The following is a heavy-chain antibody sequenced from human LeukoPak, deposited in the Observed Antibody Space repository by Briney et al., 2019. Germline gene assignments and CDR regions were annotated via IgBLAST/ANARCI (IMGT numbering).Heavy chain of an antibody. CDR1: GFTFSSYG. CDR3: AKDSFRGGFS. D-gene: IGHD3-10*01. V-gene: IGHV3-30*18. CDR2: ISYDGSNK. Sequence: GGSLRLSCAASGFTFSSYGMHWVRQAPDKGLEWVAVISYDGSNKYYADSVKGRFTISRDNSKNTLYLQMNSLRAEDTAVYYCAKDSFRGGFSWGQGTLVTVSS. J-gene: IGHJ4*02.